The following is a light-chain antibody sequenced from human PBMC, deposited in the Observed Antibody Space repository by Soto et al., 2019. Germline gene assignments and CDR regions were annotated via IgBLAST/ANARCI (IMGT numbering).Light chain of an antibody. V-gene: IGKV3-20*01. J-gene: IGKJ1*01. Sequence: EIVLTRSPGTLSLSPGERSTLSCRVIQSVSDNYLAWYQQKPGQAPRLLIYGVSSRATGVPDRFSGSGSGTEFTLNISRLEAEDVAVYYCQQYVQYPFTFGQGTKVDIK. CDR2: GVS. CDR1: QSVSDNY. CDR3: QQYVQYPFT.